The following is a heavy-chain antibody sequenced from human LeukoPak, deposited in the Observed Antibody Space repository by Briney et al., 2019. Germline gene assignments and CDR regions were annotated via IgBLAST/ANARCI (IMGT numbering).Heavy chain of an antibody. CDR2: IRNKANSYAT. V-gene: IGHV3-73*01. CDR3: TSGENGYTNTGGDY. CDR1: GFTFSGSA. Sequence: GGSLRLSCAASGFTFSGSAMHWVRQASGKGLEWVGRIRNKANSYATAYAASVKGRFTISRDDSKNTAYLQMNSLKTEDTAVYYCTSGENGYTNTGGDYWGQGTLVTVSS. D-gene: IGHD6-13*01. J-gene: IGHJ4*02.